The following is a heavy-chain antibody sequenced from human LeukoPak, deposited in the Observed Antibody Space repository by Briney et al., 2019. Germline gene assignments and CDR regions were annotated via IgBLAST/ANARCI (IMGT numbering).Heavy chain of an antibody. Sequence: PGGSLRLSCAASGFTFSSYGMHWVRQAPGKGLEWVAFIRYDGSNKYYADSVKGRFTISRDNSKNTLYLQMKSLRAEDTAVYYCAKSMEQLGGFADIVATIPFDYWGQGTLVTVS. CDR1: GFTFSSYG. V-gene: IGHV3-30*02. CDR2: IRYDGSNK. D-gene: IGHD5-12*01. CDR3: AKSMEQLGGFADIVATIPFDY. J-gene: IGHJ4*02.